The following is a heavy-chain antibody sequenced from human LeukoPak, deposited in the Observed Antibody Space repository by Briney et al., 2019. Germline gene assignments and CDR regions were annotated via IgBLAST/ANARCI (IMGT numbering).Heavy chain of an antibody. V-gene: IGHV3-7*01. D-gene: IGHD5-18*01. CDR3: ASGGGYLVDY. Sequence: GGSLRLSCGASGITFSNYYMTWVRQAPGKGLEWVANINKDGSQKHYVDSVRGRFTISTDDAKKSLYLEMNNLRADDTAVYYCASGGGYLVDYWGQGTLVTVSS. CDR2: INKDGSQK. J-gene: IGHJ4*02. CDR1: GITFSNYY.